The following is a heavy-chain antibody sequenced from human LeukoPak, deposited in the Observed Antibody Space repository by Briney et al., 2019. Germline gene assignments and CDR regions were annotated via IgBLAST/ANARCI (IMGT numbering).Heavy chain of an antibody. CDR2: INHSGST. J-gene: IGHJ5*02. D-gene: IGHD6-13*01. CDR1: GGSFSGYY. Sequence: PSETLSLTCAVYGGSFSGYYWSWIRQPPGKGLEWIGEINHSGSTNYNPSLKSRVTISEDTSKNQFSLKLSSVTAADTAVYYCASRSGQQLAMNPWGQGTLVTVSS. V-gene: IGHV4-34*01. CDR3: ASRSGQQLAMNP.